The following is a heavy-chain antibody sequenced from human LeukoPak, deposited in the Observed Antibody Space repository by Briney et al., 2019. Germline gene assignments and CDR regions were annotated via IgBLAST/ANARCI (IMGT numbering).Heavy chain of an antibody. CDR2: ISYDGSNK. J-gene: IGHJ4*02. Sequence: PGRSLRLSCAASGFTFSSYGMQWVRQAPGKGLEWVAVISYDGSNKYYADSVKGRFTISRDNSKNTLYLQMNSLRAEDTAVYYCAKDRFNVGVPDYWGQGTLVTVSS. V-gene: IGHV3-30*18. CDR3: AKDRFNVGVPDY. D-gene: IGHD1-26*01. CDR1: GFTFSSYG.